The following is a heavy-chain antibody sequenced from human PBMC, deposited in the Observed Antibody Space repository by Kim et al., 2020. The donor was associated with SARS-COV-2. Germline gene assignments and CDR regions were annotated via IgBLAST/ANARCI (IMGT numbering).Heavy chain of an antibody. D-gene: IGHD1-26*01. CDR1: GFTFSSYG. Sequence: GGSLRLSCAASGFTFSSYGMHWVRQAPGKGLEWVAVISYDGSNKYYADSVKGRFTISRDNSKNTLYLQMNSLRAEDTAVYYCAKNQREMSSPFDYWGQGTLVTVSS. J-gene: IGHJ4*02. CDR2: ISYDGSNK. CDR3: AKNQREMSSPFDY. V-gene: IGHV3-30*18.